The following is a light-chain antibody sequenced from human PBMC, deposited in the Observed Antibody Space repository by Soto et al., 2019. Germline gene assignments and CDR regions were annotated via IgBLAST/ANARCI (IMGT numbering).Light chain of an antibody. CDR3: QQRSNWPPIT. CDR1: QILSTH. CDR2: DAS. J-gene: IGKJ5*01. Sequence: EVVVTLSPSTLSLSPGEIATRSCRASQILSTHSLAWYQQKPGQAPRLLIYDASNRATGIPARFSGSGSGTDFTLTISSLEPEDFAVYYCQQRSNWPPITFGQGTRLEIK. V-gene: IGKV3-11*01.